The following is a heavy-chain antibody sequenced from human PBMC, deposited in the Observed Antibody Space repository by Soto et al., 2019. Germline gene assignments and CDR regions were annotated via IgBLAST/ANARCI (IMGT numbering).Heavy chain of an antibody. V-gene: IGHV4-4*07. J-gene: IGHJ4*02. CDR2: IYSSGST. CDR3: ARDEQQWRGFDC. Sequence: SSETLSLTCTVSGDSISSYYWTWIRQPAGKGLEWIGRIYSSGSTNYNPSLKSRVTMSVDTSKNQFSLKLSSVTAADTAVYYCARDEQQWRGFDCWGQGTLVTVSS. D-gene: IGHD6-19*01. CDR1: GDSISSYY.